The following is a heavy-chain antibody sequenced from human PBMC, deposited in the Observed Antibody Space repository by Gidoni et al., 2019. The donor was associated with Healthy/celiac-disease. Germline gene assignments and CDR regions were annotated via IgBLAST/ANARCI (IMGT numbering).Heavy chain of an antibody. D-gene: IGHD3-3*01. J-gene: IGHJ3*02. CDR1: GFTFSSYA. V-gene: IGHV3-23*01. CDR3: AKEVEWLRAFDI. Sequence: EVQLLESGGGLVQHGGSLSLSCAASGFTFSSYAMSWVRQAPGKGLEWVSAISGSGGSTYYADSVKGRFTISRDNSKNTLYLQMNSLRAEDTAVYYCAKEVEWLRAFDIWGQGTMVTVSS. CDR2: ISGSGGST.